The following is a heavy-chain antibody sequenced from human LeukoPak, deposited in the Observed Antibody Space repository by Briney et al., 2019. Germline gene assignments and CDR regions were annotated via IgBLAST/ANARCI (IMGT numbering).Heavy chain of an antibody. CDR3: ARGDDLGVAGRYYYYGMDV. J-gene: IGHJ6*02. CDR1: GSTFSSYW. V-gene: IGHV3-7*01. Sequence: PGGSLRLSCAASGSTFSSYWMSWVRQAPGKGLEWVANIKQDGSEKYYVDSVKGRFTISRDNAKNSLYLQMNSLRAEDTAVYYCARGDDLGVAGRYYYYGMDVWGQGTTVTVSS. D-gene: IGHD3-3*01. CDR2: IKQDGSEK.